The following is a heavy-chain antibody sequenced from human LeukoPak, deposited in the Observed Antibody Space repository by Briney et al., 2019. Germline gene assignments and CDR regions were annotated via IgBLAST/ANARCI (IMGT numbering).Heavy chain of an antibody. V-gene: IGHV3-23*01. CDR3: AKDRVNLGYCSGGSCSAFDY. Sequence: GGSLRLSCAASGFTFSGYTMNWVRQAPGKGLEWVSAISGSGGSTYYADSVKGRFTISRDNSKNTLYLQMNSLRAEDTAVYYCAKDRVNLGYCSGGSCSAFDYWGQGTLVTVSS. D-gene: IGHD2-15*01. J-gene: IGHJ4*02. CDR1: GFTFSGYT. CDR2: ISGSGGST.